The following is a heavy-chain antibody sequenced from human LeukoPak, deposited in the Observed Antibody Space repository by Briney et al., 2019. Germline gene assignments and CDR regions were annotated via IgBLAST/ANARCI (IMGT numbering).Heavy chain of an antibody. D-gene: IGHD1-26*01. CDR1: GGSISSYY. CDR2: IYTSGST. CDR3: ARENSGSYREFDY. Sequence: SETLSLTCTVSGGSISSYYWSWIRQPAGKGLEWIGRIYTSGSTNYNASLKSRVSMSVDTSKNQFPLKLSSVTAADTAVFYCARENSGSYREFDYWGQGTLVTVSS. V-gene: IGHV4-4*07. J-gene: IGHJ4*02.